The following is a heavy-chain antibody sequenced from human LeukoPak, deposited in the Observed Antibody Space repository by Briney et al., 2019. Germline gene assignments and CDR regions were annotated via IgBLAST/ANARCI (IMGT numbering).Heavy chain of an antibody. CDR1: GTSVSSDY. CDR2: VYYSGTT. J-gene: IGHJ6*02. D-gene: IGHD4-17*01. Sequence: SETLSLTCTVSGTSVSSDYWSWIRQPPGKGLEWIGYVYYSGTTNYNPSLKSRVTMSVDTSKNQFSLQLRSVTAADTAVYYCAREDPQTTVPEGMDVWGQGTTVTVSS. CDR3: AREDPQTTVPEGMDV. V-gene: IGHV4-59*02.